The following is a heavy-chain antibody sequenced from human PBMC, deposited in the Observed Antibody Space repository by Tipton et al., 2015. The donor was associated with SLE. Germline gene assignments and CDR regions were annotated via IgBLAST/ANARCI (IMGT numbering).Heavy chain of an antibody. Sequence: TLSLTCTVSRASISSDSYYWTWIRQPAGKGLEWIGRINARRSTNYNPSLKSRVSISLDTSKSQFSLTLSSVTAADTAIYYCARGLSPFWSGRNNWFDPWGQGLVVAVSS. J-gene: IGHJ5*02. V-gene: IGHV4-61*02. CDR2: INARRST. CDR3: ARGLSPFWSGRNNWFDP. D-gene: IGHD3-3*01. CDR1: RASISSDSYY.